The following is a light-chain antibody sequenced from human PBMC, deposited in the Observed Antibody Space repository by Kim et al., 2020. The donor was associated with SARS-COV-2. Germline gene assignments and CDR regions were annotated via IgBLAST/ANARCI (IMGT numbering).Light chain of an antibody. Sequence: PGQSITISCTGTSSDVGGYNYVSWYQQHPGKAPKLMIYVVSNRPSGVSNRFSGSKSGNTASLTISGLQAEDEADYYCSSYTSSLYVFGTGTKVTVL. J-gene: IGLJ1*01. CDR1: SSDVGGYNY. V-gene: IGLV2-14*03. CDR2: VVS. CDR3: SSYTSSLYV.